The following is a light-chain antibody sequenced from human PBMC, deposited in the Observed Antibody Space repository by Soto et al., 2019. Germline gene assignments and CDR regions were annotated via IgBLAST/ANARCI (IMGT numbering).Light chain of an antibody. CDR3: NSYTSSGAVV. CDR1: SSDVGGYNF. CDR2: DVT. J-gene: IGLJ3*02. V-gene: IGLV2-14*03. Sequence: QSALTQPASVSGSPGQSITISCTGTSSDVGGYNFVSWYQQHPGNAPKLIIYDVTSRPSGVSNRFSGSKSGNAASLTISGLQAEDEALYYGNSYTSSGAVVFGGGTKLTVL.